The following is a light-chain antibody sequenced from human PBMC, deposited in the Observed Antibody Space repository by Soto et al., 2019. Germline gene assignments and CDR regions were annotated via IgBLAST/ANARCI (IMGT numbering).Light chain of an antibody. CDR2: DAS. Sequence: EIVLTQSPATLSLSPGERAPLSCRASQSVSSYLAWYQQKPGQAPRLLMHDASNRATGIPARFSGSGSGTDFTLTISSLAPEDFAVYYCQQYNFWPLTFGGGTKVDIK. J-gene: IGKJ4*01. V-gene: IGKV3-11*01. CDR3: QQYNFWPLT. CDR1: QSVSSY.